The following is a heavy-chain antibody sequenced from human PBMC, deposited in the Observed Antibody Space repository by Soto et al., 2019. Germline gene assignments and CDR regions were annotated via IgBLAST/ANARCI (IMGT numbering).Heavy chain of an antibody. CDR1: GFTFSSYA. D-gene: IGHD5-18*01. CDR3: AKDTAMVIGLDYYYYGMDV. V-gene: IGHV3-23*01. J-gene: IGHJ6*02. Sequence: GGSLRLSCAASGFTFSSYAMSWVRQAPGKGLEWVSAISGSGGSTYYADSVKGRFTISRDNSKNTLYLQMNSLRAEDTAVYYCAKDTAMVIGLDYYYYGMDVWGQGTTVTVSS. CDR2: ISGSGGST.